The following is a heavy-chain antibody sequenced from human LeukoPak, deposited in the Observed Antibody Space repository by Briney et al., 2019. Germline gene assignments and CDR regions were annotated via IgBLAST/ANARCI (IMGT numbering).Heavy chain of an antibody. Sequence: GGSLRLSCAASGFTFSSYAMSWVRQAPGKGLEWVSAISGSGGSTYYADSVKGRFTISRDNSKNTLYLQVNSLRAEDTAVYYCAKDVRYGDYFDYWGQGTLVTVSS. J-gene: IGHJ4*02. CDR3: AKDVRYGDYFDY. CDR1: GFTFSSYA. CDR2: ISGSGGST. V-gene: IGHV3-23*01. D-gene: IGHD4-17*01.